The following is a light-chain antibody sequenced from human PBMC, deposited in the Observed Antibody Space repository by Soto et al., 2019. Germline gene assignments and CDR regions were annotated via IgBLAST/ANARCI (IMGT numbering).Light chain of an antibody. CDR1: QSVLYSSSNKNY. Sequence: DIVMTQSPDSLAVSLGERATINCKSSQSVLYSSSNKNYLAWYQQKPGQPPKLLIYWASTRGSGVPDRFTGSGSGTDFTLTISSLQAEDGAVYYCQQSYTTPTFGQGTEVEIK. CDR2: WAS. CDR3: QQSYTTPT. J-gene: IGKJ1*01. V-gene: IGKV4-1*01.